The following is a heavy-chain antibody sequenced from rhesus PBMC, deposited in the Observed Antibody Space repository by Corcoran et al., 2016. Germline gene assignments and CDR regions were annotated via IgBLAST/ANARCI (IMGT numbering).Heavy chain of an antibody. D-gene: IGHD2-2*01. V-gene: IGHV4S10*01. CDR2: IYGSSTST. CDR1: GGSISDSYR. J-gene: IGHJ4*01. CDR3: ARDRIYYYFDY. Sequence: QVQLQESGPGVVKPSETLSLTCAVSGGSISDSYRWSWIRQPPGKGLEWIGYIYGSSTSTNYNPSLKSRVTMSKDTSKNQFSLKLSSVTAADTAVYYCARDRIYYYFDYWGQGVLVTVSS.